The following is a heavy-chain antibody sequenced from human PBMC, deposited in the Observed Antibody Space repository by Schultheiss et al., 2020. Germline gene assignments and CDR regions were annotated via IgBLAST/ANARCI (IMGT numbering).Heavy chain of an antibody. CDR1: GFTVSSNY. CDR3: ARGEAYPDY. J-gene: IGHJ4*02. D-gene: IGHD2-21*01. Sequence: GGSLRLSCAASGFTVSSNYMSWVRQAPGKGLEWVSYISSSSSTIYYADSVKGRFTISRDNSKNTLYLQMNSLRAEDTAVYYCARGEAYPDYWGQGTLVTVSS. V-gene: IGHV3-48*01. CDR2: ISSSSSTI.